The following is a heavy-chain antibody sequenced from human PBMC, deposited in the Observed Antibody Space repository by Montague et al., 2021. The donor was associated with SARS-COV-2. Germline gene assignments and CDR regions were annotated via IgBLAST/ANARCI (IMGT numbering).Heavy chain of an antibody. D-gene: IGHD3-10*01. Sequence: SETLSLTCTVSGVSVSNHYTHWSWIRQSPGKGLEWIGHIDYGGSPNYSPSLHSRVTISLDTSKNQLSLRLNSATAADTAAYYCASYWQGGSGRGSWGQGTLVTVSS. CDR1: GVSVSNHYTH. V-gene: IGHV4-61*01. J-gene: IGHJ5*02. CDR3: ASYWQGGSGRGS. CDR2: IDYGGSP.